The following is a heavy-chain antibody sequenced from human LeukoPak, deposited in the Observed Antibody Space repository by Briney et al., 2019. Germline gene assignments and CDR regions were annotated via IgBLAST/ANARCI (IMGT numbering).Heavy chain of an antibody. CDR1: GYTFTSYG. D-gene: IGHD6-13*01. J-gene: IGHJ2*01. V-gene: IGHV1-18*01. CDR3: ARDRRAAPWYFDL. CDR2: ISAYNGNT. Sequence: GASVKVSCKASGYTFTSYGISWVRQAPGQGLEWMGWISAYNGNTNYAQKFQGRVTVTRDTSISTAYMELSRLRSDDTAVYYCARDRRAAPWYFDLWGRGTLVTVSS.